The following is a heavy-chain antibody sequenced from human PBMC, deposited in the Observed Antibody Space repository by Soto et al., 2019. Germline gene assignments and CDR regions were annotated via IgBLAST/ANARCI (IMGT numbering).Heavy chain of an antibody. CDR3: AKARSTYNGITGKGYYGMDV. CDR2: ISGSGGST. Sequence: GGSLRLSCAASGFTFSSYAMSWVRQAPGKGLEWVSAISGSGGSTYYADSVKGRFTISRDNSKNTLYLQMNSLRAEDTAVYYCAKARSTYNGITGKGYYGMDVWGQGTTVTVSS. CDR1: GFTFSSYA. J-gene: IGHJ6*02. V-gene: IGHV3-23*01. D-gene: IGHD1-20*01.